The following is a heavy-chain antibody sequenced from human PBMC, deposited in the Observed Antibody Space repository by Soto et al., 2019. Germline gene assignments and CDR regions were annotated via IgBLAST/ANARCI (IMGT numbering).Heavy chain of an antibody. D-gene: IGHD3-3*01. CDR1: GGSFSGYY. CDR3: ARGTYDFWSGYYQRALLSPLDY. J-gene: IGHJ4*02. Sequence: ETLSLTCAVYGGSFSGYYWSWIRQPPGKGLEWIGEINHSGSTNYNPSLKSRVTISVDTSKNQFSLKLSSVTAADTAVYYCARGTYDFWSGYYQRALLSPLDYWGQGTLVTVSS. V-gene: IGHV4-34*01. CDR2: INHSGST.